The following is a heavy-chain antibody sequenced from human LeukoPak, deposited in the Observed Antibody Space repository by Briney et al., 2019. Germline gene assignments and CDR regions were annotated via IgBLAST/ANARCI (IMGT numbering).Heavy chain of an antibody. CDR3: ARHLRFLEWLPRPESFYFVY. Sequence: PSETLSLTCTVSGGSISSSSYYWGWIRQPPGKGLEWIGSIYYSGSTYYNPSLKSRVTISVDTSKHQVSLKLSSVTAADTAVYYCARHLRFLEWLPRPESFYFVYWGEGTLVTVSS. CDR2: IYYSGST. D-gene: IGHD3-3*01. CDR1: GGSISSSSYY. V-gene: IGHV4-39*01. J-gene: IGHJ4*02.